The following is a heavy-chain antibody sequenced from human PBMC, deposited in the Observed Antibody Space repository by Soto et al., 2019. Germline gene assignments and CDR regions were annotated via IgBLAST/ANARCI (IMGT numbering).Heavy chain of an antibody. CDR2: ISYDGSNK. CDR3: AKDQVGATWSPAPGHYYYYGMDV. Sequence: PGGSLRLSCAASGYTFSSYGMHWVRQAPGKGLEWVAVISYDGSNKYYADSVKGRFTISRDNSKNTLYLQMNSLRAEDTAVYYCAKDQVGATWSPAPGHYYYYGMDVWGQGTTVTVSS. V-gene: IGHV3-30*18. D-gene: IGHD1-26*01. J-gene: IGHJ6*02. CDR1: GYTFSSYG.